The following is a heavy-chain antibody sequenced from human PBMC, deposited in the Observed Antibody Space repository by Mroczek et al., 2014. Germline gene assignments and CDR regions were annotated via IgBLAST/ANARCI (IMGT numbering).Heavy chain of an antibody. CDR2: IYPGDSDT. Sequence: SGAEVKKPGESLKISCKGSGYSFTSYWIGWVRQMPGKGLEWMGIIYPGDSDTRYSPSFQGQVTISADKSISTAYLQWSSLKASDTAMYYCARGDYYYGSGSYYKSQFPGGYYYYGMDVWGQGTTVTVSS. CDR3: ARGDYYYGSGSYYKSQFPGGYYYYGMDV. V-gene: IGHV5-51*03. J-gene: IGHJ6*02. D-gene: IGHD3-10*01. CDR1: GYSFTSYW.